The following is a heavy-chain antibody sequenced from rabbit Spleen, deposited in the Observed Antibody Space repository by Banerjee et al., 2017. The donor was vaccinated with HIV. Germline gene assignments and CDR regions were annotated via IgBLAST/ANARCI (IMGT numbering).Heavy chain of an antibody. V-gene: IGHV1S40*01. CDR1: GVSFSANSY. D-gene: IGHD8-1*01. J-gene: IGHJ6*01. Sequence: QSLEESGGDLVKPGASLTLTCTASGVSFSANSYICWVRQAPGKGLEWIACIDTGSSGFTYFASWAKGRFTISKTSSTTVTLQMTSLTAADTATYFCARDAGTSFSTYGMDLWGTGTLVTVS. CDR2: IDTGSSGFT. CDR3: ARDAGTSFSTYGMDL.